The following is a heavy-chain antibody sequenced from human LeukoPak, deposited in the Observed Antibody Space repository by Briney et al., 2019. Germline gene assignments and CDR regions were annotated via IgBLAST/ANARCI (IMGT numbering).Heavy chain of an antibody. CDR1: GFTFSSYA. V-gene: IGHV3-23*01. CDR2: ISGSGGST. Sequence: GGSLRLSCAASGFTFSSYAMSWVRQAPGKGLEWVSAISGSGGSTYYADSVKGRFTISRDNSKNTLYLQMNSLRAEDTAVYYCAKQRYSYGYAYYGMDVWGQGTTVTVSS. J-gene: IGHJ6*02. D-gene: IGHD5-18*01. CDR3: AKQRYSYGYAYYGMDV.